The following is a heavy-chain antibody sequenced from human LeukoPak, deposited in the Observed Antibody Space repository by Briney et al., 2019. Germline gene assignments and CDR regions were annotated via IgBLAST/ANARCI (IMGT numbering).Heavy chain of an antibody. J-gene: IGHJ4*02. V-gene: IGHV3-7*01. CDR2: IKQDGSEK. CDR1: GFTVSSYW. Sequence: GGSLRLSCAASGFTVSSYWMSWVRQAPGKGLEWVANIKQDGSEKYYVDSVKGRFTISRDNAKNSLYLQMNSLRAEDTAVYYCARAGYSSSWYRGVGIVDYWGQGTLVTVSS. D-gene: IGHD6-13*01. CDR3: ARAGYSSSWYRGVGIVDY.